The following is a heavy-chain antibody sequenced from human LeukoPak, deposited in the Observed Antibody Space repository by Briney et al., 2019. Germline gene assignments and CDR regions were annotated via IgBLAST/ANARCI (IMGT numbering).Heavy chain of an antibody. V-gene: IGHV3-7*01. CDR3: ASFFLCYGCSSSSDSFNI. CDR2: IKQDGSEK. D-gene: IGHD6-6*01. Sequence: SGGSLRLSCAVSGFTFSSYWMSWVRQAPGEGLEWVANIKQDGSEKYYVDSVKGRFTISRDNAKNSLYLQMNSLRAEDTAVYYCASFFLCYGCSSSSDSFNIWGQGTMVTVSS. J-gene: IGHJ3*02. CDR1: GFTFSSYW.